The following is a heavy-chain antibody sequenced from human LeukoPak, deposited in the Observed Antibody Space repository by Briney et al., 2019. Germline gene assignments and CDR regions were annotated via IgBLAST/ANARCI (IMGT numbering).Heavy chain of an antibody. J-gene: IGHJ5*02. CDR1: GYTFTSYA. CDR2: INTNTGNP. CDR3: ARVNSSWYDEVWFDP. V-gene: IGHV7-4-1*02. D-gene: IGHD6-13*01. Sequence: GASVKVSCKASGYTFTSYAMNWVRQAPGQGLEWMGWINTNTGNPTYAQGFTGRFVFSLDTSVSTAYLQISSLKADDTAVYYCARVNSSWYDEVWFDPWGQGTLVTVSS.